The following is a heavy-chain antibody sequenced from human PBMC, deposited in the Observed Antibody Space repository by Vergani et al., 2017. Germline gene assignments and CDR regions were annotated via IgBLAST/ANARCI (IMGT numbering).Heavy chain of an antibody. Sequence: EVQLLESGGDLVQPGGSLRLSCAASGFTFNHYAMNWVRQAPGKGLEWVSSISSSSSYIYYADSVKGRFTISRDNAKNSLYLQMNSLRAEDTAVYYCARDREELENGMDVWGQGTTVTVSS. CDR2: ISSSSSYI. V-gene: IGHV3-21*02. D-gene: IGHD1-26*01. CDR1: GFTFNHYA. CDR3: ARDREELENGMDV. J-gene: IGHJ6*02.